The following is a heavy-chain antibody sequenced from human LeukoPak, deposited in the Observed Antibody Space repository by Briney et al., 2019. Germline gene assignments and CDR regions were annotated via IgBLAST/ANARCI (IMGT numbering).Heavy chain of an antibody. V-gene: IGHV3-23*01. CDR1: GFTFSSYA. Sequence: GGSLGLSCAASGFTFSSYAMSWVRQAPGKGLEWVSAISGSGGSTYYADSVKGRFTISRDNSKNTLYLQMNSLRAEDTAVYYCAKSDRGSYRYTFDYWGQGTLVTVSS. D-gene: IGHD3-16*02. J-gene: IGHJ4*02. CDR2: ISGSGGST. CDR3: AKSDRGSYRYTFDY.